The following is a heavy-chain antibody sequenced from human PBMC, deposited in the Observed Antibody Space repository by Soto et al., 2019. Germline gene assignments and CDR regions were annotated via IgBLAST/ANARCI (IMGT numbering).Heavy chain of an antibody. V-gene: IGHV3-15*07. CDR2: IKSKTDGGTT. D-gene: IGHD3-3*01. CDR1: GSTFSNAW. CDR3: TTGGPDFWSGYYGAWGYYYGMDV. Sequence: GGSLRLSCAASGSTFSNAWMNWFRQAPGKGLEWVGRIKSKTDGGTTDYAAPVKGRFTISRDDSKNTLYLQMNSLKTEDTAVYYCTTGGPDFWSGYYGAWGYYYGMDVWGQGTTVTVSS. J-gene: IGHJ6*02.